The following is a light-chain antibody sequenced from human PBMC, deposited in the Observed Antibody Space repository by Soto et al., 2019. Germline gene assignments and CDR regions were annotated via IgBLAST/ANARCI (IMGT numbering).Light chain of an antibody. V-gene: IGKV1-16*02. J-gene: IGKJ1*01. Sequence: DIQMTQSPSSVSASVGDRVTITCRASQDISTYIGWYQQKPGKAPKSLIYSASSLQSGVPSKFSGVGSGTEFTLTITDMQPYDFATYYCQQYYRYPWTFGQGTKVEI. CDR1: QDISTY. CDR2: SAS. CDR3: QQYYRYPWT.